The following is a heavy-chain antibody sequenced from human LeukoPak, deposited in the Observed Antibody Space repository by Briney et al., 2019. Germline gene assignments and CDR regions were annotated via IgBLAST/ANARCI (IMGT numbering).Heavy chain of an antibody. CDR2: ISWNSGSI. D-gene: IGHD1-26*01. J-gene: IGHJ4*02. V-gene: IGHV3-9*01. Sequence: GGSLRLSCAASGFTFSSYWMHWVRQAPGKGLVWVSGISWNSGSIGYADSVKGRFTISRDNAKNSLHLQMNSLRAEDTALYYCAKVNSGSHDYFDYWGQGTLVTVSS. CDR1: GFTFSSYW. CDR3: AKVNSGSHDYFDY.